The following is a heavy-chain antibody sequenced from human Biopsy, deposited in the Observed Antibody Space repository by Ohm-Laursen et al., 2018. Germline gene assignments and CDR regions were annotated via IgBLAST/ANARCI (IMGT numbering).Heavy chain of an antibody. V-gene: IGHV3-11*01. J-gene: IGHJ6*02. CDR2: ISPSSTTI. CDR3: ARNVRLEMTDHSGMTTYSRYFAMDA. D-gene: IGHD1-1*01. CDR1: GFTFTDYD. Sequence: SLRLSCAASGFTFTDYDISWVRHVPGQGLEWLAPISPSSTTIYYAGSVRGRFFISRDDAKNSVSLEMSSLRADDTALYFCARNVRLEMTDHSGMTTYSRYFAMDAWGRGTTVTVSS.